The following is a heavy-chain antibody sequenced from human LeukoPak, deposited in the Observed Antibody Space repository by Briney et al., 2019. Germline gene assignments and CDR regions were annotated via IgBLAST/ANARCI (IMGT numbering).Heavy chain of an antibody. J-gene: IGHJ1*01. V-gene: IGHV4-30-4*08. CDR2: IYYSGST. D-gene: IGHD2-2*02. CDR3: ARGDYCSSTSCYNGHFQH. CDR1: GGSISSGDYY. Sequence: SQTLSLTCTVSGGSISSGDYYWSWIRQPPGKGLEWIGYIYYSGSTYYNPSLKSRVTISVDTSKNQFSLKLSSVTAADTAVYYCARGDYCSSTSCYNGHFQHWGQGTLVTVSS.